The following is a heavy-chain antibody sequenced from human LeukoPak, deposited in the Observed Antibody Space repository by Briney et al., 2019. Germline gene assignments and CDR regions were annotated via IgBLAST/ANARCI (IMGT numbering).Heavy chain of an antibody. CDR2: ISGSGGST. CDR1: GYTFSSYA. CDR3: AKAYSSSWYEGWFNP. V-gene: IGHV3-23*01. J-gene: IGHJ5*02. D-gene: IGHD6-13*01. Sequence: GGSLRLSCAASGYTFSSYAMSWVRQAPGKGLEWVSGISGSGGSTYYADSVKGRFTISRDNSKNTLYVQMNSLRAEDTAVYYCAKAYSSSWYEGWFNPWGQGTLVTVSS.